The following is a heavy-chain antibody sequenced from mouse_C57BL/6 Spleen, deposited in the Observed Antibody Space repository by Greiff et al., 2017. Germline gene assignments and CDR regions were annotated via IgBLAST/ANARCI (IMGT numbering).Heavy chain of an antibody. CDR3: ARPLYAMDY. CDR1: GYTFTSYW. V-gene: IGHV1-64*01. J-gene: IGHJ4*01. Sequence: QVQLQQSGAELVKPGASVKLSCKASGYTFTSYWMHWVKQRPGQGLEWIGMIHPNSGSTNYNEKFKTKATLTVDKSSSTAYMQLSSLTSEDSAVYYCARPLYAMDYWGQGTSVTVSS. CDR2: IHPNSGST.